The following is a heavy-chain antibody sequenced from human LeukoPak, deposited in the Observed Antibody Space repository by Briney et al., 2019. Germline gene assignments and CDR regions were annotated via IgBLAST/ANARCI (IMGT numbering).Heavy chain of an antibody. CDR2: ISASGRTT. CDR1: GFTFSTYA. CDR3: ARDSPADCSRNTCFDF. Sequence: GGSLSLSCAASGFTFSTYAMIWVRQAPGKGLEWVSSISASGRTTYCADSVKGRFTISRDNSKNTLYLQLNSLRAEDTAVYYCARDSPADCSRNTCFDFWGQGTLVTVSS. D-gene: IGHD2-2*01. V-gene: IGHV3-23*01. J-gene: IGHJ4*02.